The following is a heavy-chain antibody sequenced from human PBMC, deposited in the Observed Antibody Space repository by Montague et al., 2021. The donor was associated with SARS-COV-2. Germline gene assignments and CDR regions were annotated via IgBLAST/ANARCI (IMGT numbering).Heavy chain of an antibody. Sequence: SLRLSCAASGFTVSSNYMSWVRQAPGKGLEWVSVIYSGGSTYYADSVKGRFTISRDNSKNTLYLQMDSLRAEDTAVYYCARDLDYYGMGVWGQGTTVTVSS. J-gene: IGHJ6*02. CDR1: GFTVSSNY. V-gene: IGHV3-53*01. CDR2: IYSGGST. CDR3: ARDLDYYGMGV.